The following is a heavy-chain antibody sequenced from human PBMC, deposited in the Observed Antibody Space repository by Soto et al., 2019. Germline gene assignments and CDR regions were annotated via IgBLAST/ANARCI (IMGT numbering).Heavy chain of an antibody. CDR1: GFTFSTYA. CDR2: ISGSGGST. Sequence: EVQLLESGGGLVQPGGSLRLSCAASGFTFSTYAMTWVRQAPGRGLEWVSAISGSGGSTYYADSVKGRFTISRDNSKNTLHLPMNSLRAEDTAVYYCANPPVAHAGAGRGGGGSVDCWGQRNLRTVSS. J-gene: IGHJ4*02. CDR3: ANPPVAHAGAGRGGGGSVDC. V-gene: IGHV3-23*01. D-gene: IGHD6-13*01.